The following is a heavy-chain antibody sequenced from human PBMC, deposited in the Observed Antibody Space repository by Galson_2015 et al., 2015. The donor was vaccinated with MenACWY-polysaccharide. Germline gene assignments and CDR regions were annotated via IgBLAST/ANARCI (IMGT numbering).Heavy chain of an antibody. J-gene: IGHJ3*01. CDR1: GLKFRGSG. D-gene: IGHD3-10*02. CDR2: IQYDGSQK. CDR3: AREGSRIVFHAFDV. V-gene: IGHV3-33*01. Sequence: SLRLSCAASGLKFRGSGMHWVRQAPGEGLEWVAVIQYDGSQKQYIDSVKGRFTISRDNSMNTLYLEMNSLRAEDTALYYCAREGSRIVFHAFDVWGQGTMVTVSS.